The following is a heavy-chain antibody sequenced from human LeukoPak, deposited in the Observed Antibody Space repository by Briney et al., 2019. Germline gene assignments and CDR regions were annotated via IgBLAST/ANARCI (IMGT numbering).Heavy chain of an antibody. Sequence: SETLSLTCTVSGGSISSYDWSWIRQPPGKGLEWIGYIFDSGSTSTSYNPSLKSRVTISVDMSKNQFSLKLSSVTAADTAVFYCARSNGYSSGWHDYWGQGTLVTVSS. V-gene: IGHV4-59*08. D-gene: IGHD6-19*01. J-gene: IGHJ4*02. CDR1: GGSISSYD. CDR2: IFDSGSTST. CDR3: ARSNGYSSGWHDY.